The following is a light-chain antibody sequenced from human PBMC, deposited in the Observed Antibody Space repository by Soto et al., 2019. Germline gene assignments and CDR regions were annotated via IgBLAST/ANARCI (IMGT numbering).Light chain of an antibody. J-gene: IGKJ2*01. CDR1: QSVISN. Sequence: EIVMTQSPATLSVSPRERATLSCRASQSVISNLVWYQQKPGQALWLLIYGASTRATGIPARFSGSGSGTEFTRNISSLQSEDFACYYGQHYNNWLPYTIGQGNKLEIK. V-gene: IGKV3-15*01. CDR3: QHYNNWLPYT. CDR2: GAS.